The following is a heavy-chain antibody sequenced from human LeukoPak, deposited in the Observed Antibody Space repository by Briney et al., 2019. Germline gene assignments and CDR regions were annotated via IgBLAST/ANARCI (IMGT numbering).Heavy chain of an antibody. CDR2: IIPIFGTA. CDR1: GGSFSSYA. D-gene: IGHD6-6*01. Sequence: ASVKVSCKASGGSFSSYAISLVRQAPGQGLERMGGIIPIFGTANYAQKFQGRVTITADESTSTAYMELSSLRSEDTAVYYCARVAESIWFDPWGQGTLVTVSS. J-gene: IGHJ5*02. CDR3: ARVAESIWFDP. V-gene: IGHV1-69*13.